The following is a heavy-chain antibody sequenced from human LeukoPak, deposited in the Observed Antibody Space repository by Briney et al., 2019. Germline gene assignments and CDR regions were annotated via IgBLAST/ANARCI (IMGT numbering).Heavy chain of an antibody. D-gene: IGHD6-6*01. CDR2: INPSGGST. Sequence: ASVKVSCKASGYTFTSYGISWVRQAPGQGLEWMGIINPSGGSTSYAQKFQGRVTMTRDMSTSTVYMELSSLRSEDTAVYYCARDGTSSSFDYWGQGTLVTVSS. CDR3: ARDGTSSSFDY. J-gene: IGHJ4*02. CDR1: GYTFTSYG. V-gene: IGHV1-46*01.